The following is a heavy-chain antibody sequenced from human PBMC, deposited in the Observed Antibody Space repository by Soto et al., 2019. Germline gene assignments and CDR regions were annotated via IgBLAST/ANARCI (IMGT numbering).Heavy chain of an antibody. J-gene: IGHJ6*02. D-gene: IGHD6-6*01. CDR2: ISPYKGNT. CDR3: ARDEGIAARWLGGYYGMDV. V-gene: IGHV1-18*01. CDR1: GYTFSSIG. Sequence: QIQLVQSGAEVKKPGASVKVSCKASGYTFSSIGISWVRQAPGQGLEWMGWISPYKGNTHYAQGLQGRVTMTTDTSTSTAYMELRSLRSDDTAVYYCARDEGIAARWLGGYYGMDVWGQGTTVTVSS.